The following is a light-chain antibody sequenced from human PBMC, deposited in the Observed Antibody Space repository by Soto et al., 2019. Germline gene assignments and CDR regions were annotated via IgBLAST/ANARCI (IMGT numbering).Light chain of an antibody. CDR3: QQYVSSPPT. CDR2: DAS. CDR1: QSISSSY. J-gene: IGKJ1*01. Sequence: VMTQSPGTLSLSPGERATLSCRASQSISSSYLAWYQQKPGQAPRLLIYDASSRATGIPDRFSGSGSGTDFTLTISRLEPEDFAVYYCQQYVSSPPTFGQGTKVDIK. V-gene: IGKV3-20*01.